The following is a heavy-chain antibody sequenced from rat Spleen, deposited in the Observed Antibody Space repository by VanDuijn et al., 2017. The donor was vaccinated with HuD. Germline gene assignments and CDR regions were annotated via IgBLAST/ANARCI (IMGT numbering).Heavy chain of an antibody. J-gene: IGHJ2*01. CDR2: IKAKSNNYAT. Sequence: EVQVLESGGGLVQPGNSLKLSCATSGFTFSTAWMYWYRQFPEKRLEWVARIKAKSNNYATDYTESVKGRFTISRDDSKSSIYLQMNNLKEEDTAIYYCTTETYYGYNYHHYWGQGVMVTVSS. CDR3: TTETYYGYNYHHY. CDR1: GFTFSTAW. D-gene: IGHD1-9*01. V-gene: IGHV6-6*01.